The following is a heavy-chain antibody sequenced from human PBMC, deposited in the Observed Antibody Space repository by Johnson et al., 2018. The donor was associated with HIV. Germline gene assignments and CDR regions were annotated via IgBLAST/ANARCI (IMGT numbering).Heavy chain of an antibody. CDR3: AGRAGYSGQWLVQTVDAFDS. CDR1: GFTFSTYG. J-gene: IGHJ3*02. Sequence: QVQLVESGGGVVQPGGSLRLSCAASGFTFSTYGMHWVRQAPGKGLEWVALIWYDGREKDYADSVKGRFTISRDNSKRTLYLQMNSLRAEDTAVYYCAGRAGYSGQWLVQTVDAFDSWGQGAMVTVSS. CDR2: IWYDGREK. V-gene: IGHV3-33*01. D-gene: IGHD6-19*01.